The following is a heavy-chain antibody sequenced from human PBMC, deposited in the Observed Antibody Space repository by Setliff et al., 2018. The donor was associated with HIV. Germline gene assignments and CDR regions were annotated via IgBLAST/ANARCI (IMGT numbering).Heavy chain of an antibody. CDR3: ATNFLYDILTGYFPYQFDQ. CDR2: ISVTGNTI. V-gene: IGHV3-48*03. Sequence: PVGSLRLSCAASGFTFDTYEMNWVRRAPGKGLEWVSYISVTGNTIFYGDSVEGRFTISRDNAKNSLYLQMNSLRADDTAVYYCATNFLYDILTGYFPYQFDQWGQGTLVTVSS. D-gene: IGHD3-9*01. CDR1: GFTFDTYE. J-gene: IGHJ4*02.